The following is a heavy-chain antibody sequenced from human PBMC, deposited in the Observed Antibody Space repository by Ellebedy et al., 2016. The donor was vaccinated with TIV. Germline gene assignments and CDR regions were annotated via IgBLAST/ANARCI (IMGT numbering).Heavy chain of an antibody. D-gene: IGHD1-1*01. Sequence: AASVKVSCKASGHTFTSDGFGWVRQAPGQGLEWMGWINTYNGNTNYSKRFQGRVTMTTDTSTNTAYLDLRRLRPDDTAVYYCARGITGPVDLGYWGQGTLVTVSS. CDR3: ARGITGPVDLGY. V-gene: IGHV1-18*04. CDR1: GHTFTSDG. CDR2: INTYNGNT. J-gene: IGHJ4*02.